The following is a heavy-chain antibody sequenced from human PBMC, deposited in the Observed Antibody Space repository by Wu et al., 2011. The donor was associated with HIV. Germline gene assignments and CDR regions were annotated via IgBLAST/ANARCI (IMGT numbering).Heavy chain of an antibody. V-gene: IGHV1-2*02. D-gene: IGHD3-10*01. CDR3: AGSHAVGGVIIMNHGMDV. J-gene: IGHJ6*02. CDR1: GYTFTNYG. Sequence: QVQLVQSGAEVKKPGASVKVSCKASGYTFTNYGISWVRQAPGQGLEWMGWINPNSGGTNYAQKFQGRVTMTRDTSISTLYMELSWLRSDDTAVYYCAGSHAVGGVIIMNHGMDVWGQGTTVTVSS. CDR2: INPNSGGT.